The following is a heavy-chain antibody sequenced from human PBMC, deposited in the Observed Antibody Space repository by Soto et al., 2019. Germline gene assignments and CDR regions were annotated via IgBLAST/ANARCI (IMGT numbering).Heavy chain of an antibody. Sequence: QVQLVQSGAEEKKPGASVKVSCKASGYTFTSYAMHWVRQAPGQRIEWMGCINAGNGNTEYSQKFQGRVTITSDTSASTAYLELSSLRSEDTAVYYCASFPKVYYYYGMDVWGQGTTVTVSS. V-gene: IGHV1-3*05. CDR1: GYTFTSYA. J-gene: IGHJ6*02. CDR3: ASFPKVYYYYGMDV. CDR2: INAGNGNT.